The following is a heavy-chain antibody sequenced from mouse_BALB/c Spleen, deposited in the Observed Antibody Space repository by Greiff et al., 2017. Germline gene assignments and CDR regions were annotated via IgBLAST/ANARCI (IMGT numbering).Heavy chain of an antibody. J-gene: IGHJ3*01. D-gene: IGHD1-1*01. CDR1: GFTFSSFG. CDR3: ARDNYGWFAY. V-gene: IGHV5-17*02. CDR2: ISSGSSTI. Sequence: EVKLVESGGGLVQPGGSRKLSCAASGFTFSSFGMHWVRQAPEKGLEWVAYISSGSSTIYYADTVKGRFTISRDNPKNTLFLQMTSLRSEDTAMYYCARDNYGWFAYWGQGTLVTVSA.